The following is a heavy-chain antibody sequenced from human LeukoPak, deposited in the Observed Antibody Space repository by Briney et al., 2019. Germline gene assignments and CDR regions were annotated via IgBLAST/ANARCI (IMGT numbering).Heavy chain of an antibody. V-gene: IGHV1-2*02. Sequence: GASVKVSCKASGYTFTGYYMHWVRQAPGQGLEWMGWINPNSGGTNYAQKFQGRVTMTRDTSISTAYMELSRLRSDDTAVYYCARDESVVPAAESEGFDCWGQGTLVTVSS. CDR2: INPNSGGT. CDR1: GYTFTGYY. D-gene: IGHD2-2*01. J-gene: IGHJ4*02. CDR3: ARDESVVPAAESEGFDC.